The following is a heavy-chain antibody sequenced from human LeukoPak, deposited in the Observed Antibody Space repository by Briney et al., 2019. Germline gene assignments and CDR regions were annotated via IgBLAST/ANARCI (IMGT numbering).Heavy chain of an antibody. Sequence: PGRSLRLSCAASGFTFSSYGMHWVRQAPGKGLEWVSVIYSGGTTYYADSVKGRFTISRDNSKNTLYLQMNSLRTEDTAVYYCARDLYDYGSYWGQGTLVTVSS. V-gene: IGHV3-66*01. CDR3: ARDLYDYGSY. CDR2: IYSGGTT. J-gene: IGHJ4*02. CDR1: GFTFSSYG. D-gene: IGHD4/OR15-4a*01.